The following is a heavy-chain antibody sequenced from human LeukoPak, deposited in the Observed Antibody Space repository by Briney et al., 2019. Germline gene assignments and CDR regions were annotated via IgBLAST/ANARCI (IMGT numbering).Heavy chain of an antibody. CDR2: INWNGGST. J-gene: IGHJ4*02. D-gene: IGHD3-10*01. Sequence: GGSLRLSCEASGFTFSSYSMAWVRQAPGKGLEWVSGINWNGGSTGYADSVKGRFTISRDNAKNSLYLQMNSLRAEDTALYYCARATMVRGVIIPLDYWGQGTLVTVSS. V-gene: IGHV3-20*04. CDR1: GFTFSSYS. CDR3: ARATMVRGVIIPLDY.